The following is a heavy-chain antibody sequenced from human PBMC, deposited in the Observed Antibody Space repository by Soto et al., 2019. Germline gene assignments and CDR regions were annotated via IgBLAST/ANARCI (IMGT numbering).Heavy chain of an antibody. CDR1: GGSISSGGYS. CDR2: IYHSGST. CDR3: ARGVTTVTTFDS. V-gene: IGHV4-30-2*01. Sequence: QLQLQESGSGLVKPSQTLSLTCAVSGGSISSGGYSCNWIRQPPGKGLEWIGYIYHSGSTYYNPSLKRRVTISVDRSKNQFSLKLSSVTAADTAVYYCARGVTTVTTFDSWGQGTLVTVSS. D-gene: IGHD4-17*01. J-gene: IGHJ4*02.